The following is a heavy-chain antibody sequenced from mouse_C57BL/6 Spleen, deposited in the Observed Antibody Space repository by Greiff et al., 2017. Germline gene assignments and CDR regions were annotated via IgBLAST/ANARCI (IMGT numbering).Heavy chain of an antibody. D-gene: IGHD2-4*01. CDR3: AREGGYYDYPYYFDY. CDR2: INYDGSST. V-gene: IGHV5-16*01. Sequence: EVQRVESEGGLVQPGSSMKLSCTASGFTFSDYYMAWVRQVPEKGLEWVANINYDGSSTYYLDSLKSRFIISRDNAKNILYLQMSSLKSEDTATYYCAREGGYYDYPYYFDYWGQGTTLTVSS. J-gene: IGHJ2*01. CDR1: GFTFSDYY.